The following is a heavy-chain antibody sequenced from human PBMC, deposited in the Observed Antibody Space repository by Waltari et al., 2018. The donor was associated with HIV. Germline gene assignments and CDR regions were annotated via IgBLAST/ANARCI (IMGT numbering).Heavy chain of an antibody. CDR1: GGSISSYY. CDR3: ARRISSSSGSVFDY. CDR2: IYYSGGT. D-gene: IGHD6-6*01. J-gene: IGHJ4*02. V-gene: IGHV4-59*01. Sequence: QVQLQESGPGLVKPSETLSLTCTVSGGSISSYYWSWIRQPPGKGLEWIGYIYYSGGTNHNPSRKSRVTISVDTSKNQFSLKLSSVTAADTAVYYCARRISSSSGSVFDYWGQGTLVTVSS.